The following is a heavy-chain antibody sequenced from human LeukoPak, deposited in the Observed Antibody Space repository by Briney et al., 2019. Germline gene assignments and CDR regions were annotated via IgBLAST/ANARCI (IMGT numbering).Heavy chain of an antibody. CDR3: ARHTTTMTTPP. V-gene: IGHV4-59*08. Sequence: SETLSLTCTVSGASISNYYWSWIRQPPGKGLEWIGYIHYSGSTDYNPSLKSRVTMSVDTSKDQFSLRLSSVTAADTAMYYCARHTTTMTTPPWGQGTLVTVSS. J-gene: IGHJ5*02. CDR1: GASISNYY. CDR2: IHYSGST. D-gene: IGHD4-17*01.